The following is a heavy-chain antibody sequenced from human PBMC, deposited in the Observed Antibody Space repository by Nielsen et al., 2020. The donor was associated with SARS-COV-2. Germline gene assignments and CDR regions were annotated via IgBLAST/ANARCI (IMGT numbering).Heavy chain of an antibody. D-gene: IGHD5-12*01. CDR3: ARDSGYDALIDY. CDR1: GYTLTELS. V-gene: IGHV1-18*01. Sequence: ASVKVSCKVSGYTLTELSMHWVRQAPGQGLEWMGWISAYNGNTNYAQKLQGRVTMTTDTSTSTAYMELRSLRSDDTAVYYCARDSGYDALIDYWGQGTLVTVSS. CDR2: ISAYNGNT. J-gene: IGHJ4*02.